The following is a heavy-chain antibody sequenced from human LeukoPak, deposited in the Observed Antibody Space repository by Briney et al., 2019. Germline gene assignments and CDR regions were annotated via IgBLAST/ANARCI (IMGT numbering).Heavy chain of an antibody. CDR3: ARQGYYYGSGSSYYFDY. CDR2: IYYSGST. J-gene: IGHJ4*02. CDR1: GGSISSYY. Sequence: SETLSLTCTVSGGSISSYYWSWIRQPPGKGLEWIGYIYYSGSTNYNPSLKSRVTISVDTSKNQFSLKLSSVTAADTAVYYCARQGYYYGSGSSYYFDYWGQGTLVTVSS. V-gene: IGHV4-59*08. D-gene: IGHD3-10*01.